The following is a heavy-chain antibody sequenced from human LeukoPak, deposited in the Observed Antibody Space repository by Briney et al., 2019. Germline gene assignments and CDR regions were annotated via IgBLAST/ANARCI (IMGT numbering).Heavy chain of an antibody. J-gene: IGHJ4*02. CDR3: VKDGPQYCTSTNCLGGY. D-gene: IGHD2-2*01. Sequence: PGGSLRLSCAASGFTFSTYGMHWVRQAPGKGLDWVAFIWYDGSNKYYADSVKGRFPISRDNSKNTLYLQMNSLRAEDTAVYYCVKDGPQYCTSTNCLGGYWGQGTVVTVSS. CDR1: GFTFSTYG. V-gene: IGHV3-30*02. CDR2: IWYDGSNK.